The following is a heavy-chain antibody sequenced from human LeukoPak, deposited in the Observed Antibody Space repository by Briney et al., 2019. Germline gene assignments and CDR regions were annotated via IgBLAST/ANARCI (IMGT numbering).Heavy chain of an antibody. J-gene: IGHJ1*01. CDR3: ALLGAAGREYFQH. V-gene: IGHV3-53*01. D-gene: IGHD6-13*01. CDR1: GFTVSSTD. CDR2: VYSGGST. Sequence: PGGSLRLSCAASGFTVSSTDMSWVRQAPGKGLEWVSAVYSGGSTFYADSVKGRFTISRDNSKNTLYLQISSLRAEDTAAYYCALLGAAGREYFQHWGQGTLVTVSS.